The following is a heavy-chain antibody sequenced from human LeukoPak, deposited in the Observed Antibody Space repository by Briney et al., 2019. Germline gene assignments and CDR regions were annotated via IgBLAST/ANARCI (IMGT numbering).Heavy chain of an antibody. V-gene: IGHV1-3*01. CDR1: GYTFTSYA. J-gene: IGHJ4*02. CDR2: INAGNGNT. CDR3: AREDYPSRPATT. Sequence: ASVKVSCKASGYTFTSYAMHWVRQAPGQRLEWMGWINAGNGNTKYSQKFQGRVTITRDTSASTAYMELSNLRSEDTAVYYCAREDYPSRPATTWGQGTLVTVSS. D-gene: IGHD1-1*01.